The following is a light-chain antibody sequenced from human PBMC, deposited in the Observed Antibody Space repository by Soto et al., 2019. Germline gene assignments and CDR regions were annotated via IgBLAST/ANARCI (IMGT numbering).Light chain of an antibody. V-gene: IGLV2-14*01. J-gene: IGLJ1*01. CDR1: SSDVGGYNY. CDR3: SSYTTTNTYV. Sequence: QSVLTQPASVSGSPGQSITISCTGTSSDVGGYNYVSWYQQHPGKAPKLMIYEVSNRPSGVSYRFSGSKSGNTASLTISGLQAEDEADYYCSSYTTTNTYVFGTGNKLTVL. CDR2: EVS.